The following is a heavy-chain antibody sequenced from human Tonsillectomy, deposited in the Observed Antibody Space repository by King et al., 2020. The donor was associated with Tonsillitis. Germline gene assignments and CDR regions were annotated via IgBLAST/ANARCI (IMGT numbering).Heavy chain of an antibody. CDR3: ARLLRLGELSLSDAFDI. J-gene: IGHJ3*02. CDR1: GGSISSYY. V-gene: IGHV4-59*01. D-gene: IGHD3-16*02. Sequence: QLQESGPGLVKPSETLSLTCTVSGGSISSYYWSWIRQPPGKGLEWIGYIYYSGSTNYNPSLKSRVTISVDTSKNQFSLKLSSVTAADTAVYYCARLLRLGELSLSDAFDIWGQGTMVTVSS. CDR2: IYYSGST.